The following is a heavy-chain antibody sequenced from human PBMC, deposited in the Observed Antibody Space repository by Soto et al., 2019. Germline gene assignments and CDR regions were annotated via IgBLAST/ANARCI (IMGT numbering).Heavy chain of an antibody. CDR1: GGSISSGDYY. J-gene: IGHJ6*02. CDR3: ARERRGYSYGKGVYYYGMDV. Sequence: SETLSLTCTVSGGSISSGDYYWSWIRQPPGKGLEWIGYIYYSGSTYYNPSLKSRVTISVDTSKNQFSLKPSSVTAADTAVYYCARERRGYSYGKGVYYYGMDVWGQGTKVTVSS. CDR2: IYYSGST. V-gene: IGHV4-30-4*01. D-gene: IGHD5-18*01.